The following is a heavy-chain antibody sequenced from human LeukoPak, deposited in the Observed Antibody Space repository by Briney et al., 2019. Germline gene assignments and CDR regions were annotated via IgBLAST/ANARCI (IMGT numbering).Heavy chain of an antibody. V-gene: IGHV4-59*02. J-gene: IGHJ4*02. CDR1: GGSVTTYY. CDR2: IYYSGNT. Sequence: SETLSLTCTVSGGSVTTYYWSWIRQPPGKGLEWIGYIYYSGNTNYNPSLKSRVTMSVDTSENQFSLKLSSVTAADTAVYYCAREERSVFDYWGQGTLVTVSS. D-gene: IGHD2/OR15-2a*01. CDR3: AREERSVFDY.